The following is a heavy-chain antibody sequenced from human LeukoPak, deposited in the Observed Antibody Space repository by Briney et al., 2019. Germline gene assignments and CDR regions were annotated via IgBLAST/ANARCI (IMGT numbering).Heavy chain of an antibody. CDR3: ARVGLEYQLLFFQESWFDP. J-gene: IGHJ5*02. V-gene: IGHV1-8*03. CDR1: GYTFTSYD. D-gene: IGHD2-2*01. Sequence: VSVKVSCKASGYTFTSYDTNWVRQATGHGLEWMGWMNPNSGNTGYAQKFQGRVTITRNTSISTAYMELSSLRSEDTAVYYCARVGLEYQLLFFQESWFDPWGQGTLVTVSS. CDR2: MNPNSGNT.